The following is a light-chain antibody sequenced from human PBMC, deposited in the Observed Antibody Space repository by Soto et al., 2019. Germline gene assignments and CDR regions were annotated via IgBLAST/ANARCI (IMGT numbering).Light chain of an antibody. CDR3: QQYGSSGT. Sequence: EIVMTQSPASLSVSLGERASFTCRSSQSISSSYLAWYQQKPGQAPRLLIYGTSNRASGIPDRFSGSGSGTDSTLAISRLEPDDFAVYYCQQYGSSGTFGQGTKVDI. J-gene: IGKJ1*01. CDR1: QSISSSY. V-gene: IGKV3-20*01. CDR2: GTS.